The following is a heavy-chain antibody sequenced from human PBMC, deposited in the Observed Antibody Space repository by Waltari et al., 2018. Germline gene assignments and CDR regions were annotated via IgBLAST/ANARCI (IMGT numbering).Heavy chain of an antibody. CDR2: VSGTTSYR. Sequence: DVQLVESGGGLVKPGGSLRLSCGASGFDFNIYGMNRVRQSPGKGLEGVALVSGTTSYRYYADSVKGRFTVSRDSAKTSVYLQMDSLRVEDTAVYYCARGVFDSWGQGTLVTVSS. CDR1: GFDFNIYG. CDR3: ARGVFDS. J-gene: IGHJ5*01. V-gene: IGHV3-21*01.